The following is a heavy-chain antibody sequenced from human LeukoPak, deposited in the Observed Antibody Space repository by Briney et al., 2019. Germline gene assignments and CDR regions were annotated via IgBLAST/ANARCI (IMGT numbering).Heavy chain of an antibody. D-gene: IGHD6-19*01. Sequence: SETLSLTCAVYGGSFSGYYWSWIRQPPGKGLEWIGYIYYSGSTNYNPSLKSRVTISVDTSKNQFSLKLSSVTAADTAVYYCARVRRQWLVRYFDLWGRGTLVTVSS. J-gene: IGHJ2*01. CDR1: GGSFSGYY. V-gene: IGHV4-59*01. CDR2: IYYSGST. CDR3: ARVRRQWLVRYFDL.